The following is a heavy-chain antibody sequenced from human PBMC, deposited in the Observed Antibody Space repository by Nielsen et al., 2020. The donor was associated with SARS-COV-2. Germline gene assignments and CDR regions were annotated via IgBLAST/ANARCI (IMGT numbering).Heavy chain of an antibody. D-gene: IGHD2-15*01. CDR1: GFTFSSYW. J-gene: IGHJ6*03. CDR2: IKQDGSEK. CDR3: ARALVVGADYYYYYYMDV. Sequence: GVLKISCAASGFTFSSYWMSWVRQAPGKGLEWVANIKQDGSEKYYVDSVKGRFTISRDNAKNSLYLQMNSLRAEDTAVYYCARALVVGADYYYYYYMDVWGKGTTVTVSS. V-gene: IGHV3-7*05.